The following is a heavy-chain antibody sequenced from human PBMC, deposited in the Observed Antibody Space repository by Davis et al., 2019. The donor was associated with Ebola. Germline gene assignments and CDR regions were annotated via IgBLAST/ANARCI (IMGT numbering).Heavy chain of an antibody. CDR2: ISYDGTNK. Sequence: GGSLRLSCAASGFTFSDFAFFWVRQAPGKGLEWVSAISYDGTNKYYADSVKGRFTVSRDNSKNTLYLQMNSLTPDDTAVYYCARDRGWLPDYWGQGTLVTVSS. V-gene: IGHV3-30*04. CDR1: GFTFSDFA. D-gene: IGHD3-10*01. CDR3: ARDRGWLPDY. J-gene: IGHJ4*02.